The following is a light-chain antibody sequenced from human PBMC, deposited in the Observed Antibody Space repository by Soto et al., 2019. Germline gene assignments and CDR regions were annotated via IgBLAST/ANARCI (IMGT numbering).Light chain of an antibody. CDR2: AAS. J-gene: IGKJ5*01. V-gene: IGKV1-8*01. CDR1: QGISSY. CDR3: QQYYSYPSIT. Sequence: QSPSSLSASTGDRVTITCRASQGISSYLAWYQQKPGKAPKLLIYAASTLQSGVPSRFSGSGSGTDFTLTISCLQSEDFATYYCQQYYSYPSITFGQGTRLEIK.